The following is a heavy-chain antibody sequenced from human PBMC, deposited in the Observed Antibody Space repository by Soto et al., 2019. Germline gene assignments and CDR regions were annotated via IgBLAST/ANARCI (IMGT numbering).Heavy chain of an antibody. D-gene: IGHD6-19*01. CDR1: GYTFTSYA. V-gene: IGHV1-3*01. J-gene: IGHJ1*01. CDR3: ARASIAVAGTRYAEYFQH. CDR2: INAGNGNT. Sequence: ASVKVSFKASGYTFTSYAMHWVRQAPGQRLEWMGWINAGNGNTKYSQKFQGRVTITRDTSASTAYMELSSLRSEDTAVYYCARASIAVAGTRYAEYFQHWGQGTLVTVSS.